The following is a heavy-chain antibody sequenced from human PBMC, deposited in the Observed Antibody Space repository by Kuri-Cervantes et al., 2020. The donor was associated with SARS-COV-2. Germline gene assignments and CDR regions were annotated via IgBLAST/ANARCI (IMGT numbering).Heavy chain of an antibody. Sequence: GSLRLSCAVYGGSLSGHYWSWIRQPPGKGLEWSGEISHSGNTNYNPSLKRRLSISLDTSKNQFSLKLSSVTAADTAVYYCARGCNRITIFGVINIPAAENWFDPWGQGTLVTVSS. CDR2: ISHSGNT. CDR1: GGSLSGHY. D-gene: IGHD3-3*01. CDR3: ARGCNRITIFGVINIPAAENWFDP. J-gene: IGHJ5*02. V-gene: IGHV4-34*01.